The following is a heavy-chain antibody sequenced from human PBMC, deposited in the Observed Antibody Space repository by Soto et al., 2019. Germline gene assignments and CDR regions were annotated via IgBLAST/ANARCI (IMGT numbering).Heavy chain of an antibody. Sequence: EVQLLESGGGLVQPGGSLRLSSAASGVTFSGYAMSWVRQAPGKGLEWVSSIGASGGSTYYADSVKGRFTISRDNSKNTLYLQMDSLRAEDTAVYFCAKRSDYFDDWGQGTLVTVSS. V-gene: IGHV3-23*01. CDR2: IGASGGST. J-gene: IGHJ4*02. CDR1: GVTFSGYA. CDR3: AKRSDYFDD.